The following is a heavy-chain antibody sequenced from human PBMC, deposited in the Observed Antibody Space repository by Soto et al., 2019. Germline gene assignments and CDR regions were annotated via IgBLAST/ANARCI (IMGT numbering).Heavy chain of an antibody. CDR1: GFTFGDYA. D-gene: IGHD6-13*01. Sequence: GGSLRLSCTASGFTFGDYAMSWVRQAPGKGLEWVGFIRSKAYGGTTEYAASVKGRFTISRDDSKSIAYLQMNSLKTEDTAVYYCTRGSGEQQLAPLDYWGQGTMVTVSS. CDR2: IRSKAYGGTT. V-gene: IGHV3-49*04. CDR3: TRGSGEQQLAPLDY. J-gene: IGHJ4*02.